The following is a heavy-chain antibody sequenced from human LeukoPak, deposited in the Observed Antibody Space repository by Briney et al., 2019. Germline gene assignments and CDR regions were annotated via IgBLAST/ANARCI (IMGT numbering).Heavy chain of an antibody. CDR2: ISSDGSNK. D-gene: IGHD3-22*01. V-gene: IGHV3-30*04. Sequence: GGSLRLSCAASGFTFSSYAMHWVRQAPGKGLEWVAVISSDGSNKYYADSMKGRFTISRDNAKNSLYLQMNSLRAEDTAVYYCANSGGVDSSGYSDYWGQGTLVTVSS. J-gene: IGHJ4*02. CDR1: GFTFSSYA. CDR3: ANSGGVDSSGYSDY.